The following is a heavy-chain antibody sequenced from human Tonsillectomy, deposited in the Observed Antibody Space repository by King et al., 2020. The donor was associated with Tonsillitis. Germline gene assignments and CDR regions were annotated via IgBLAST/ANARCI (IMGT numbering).Heavy chain of an antibody. Sequence: QLVQSGGGLVQPGGSLRLSCAASRFTFSSYAMSWVRQAPGKGLEWVSAITGSGATTYYADSVKGRFTISRDNSKNTLYLQMNSLRAEDTAVYYCAKGRGVGYSYYYMDVWAKGTTVTVSS. D-gene: IGHD3-10*01. V-gene: IGHV3-23*04. CDR3: AKGRGVGYSYYYMDV. CDR1: RFTFSSYA. J-gene: IGHJ6*03. CDR2: ITGSGATT.